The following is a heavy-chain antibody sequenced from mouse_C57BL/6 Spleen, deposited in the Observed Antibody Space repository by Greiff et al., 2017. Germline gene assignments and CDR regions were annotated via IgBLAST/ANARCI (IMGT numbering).Heavy chain of an antibody. J-gene: IGHJ4*01. CDR2: IDPANGNT. Sequence: EVQLQESVAELVRPGASVKLSCTASGFNIKNTYMHWVKQRPEQGLEWIGRIDPANGNTKYAPKFQGKATITADTSSNTAYLQLSSLTSEDTAIYYGARSRDSSGLLAMDDWGQGTSVTVSS. CDR3: ARSRDSSGLLAMDD. CDR1: GFNIKNTY. V-gene: IGHV14-3*01. D-gene: IGHD3-2*02.